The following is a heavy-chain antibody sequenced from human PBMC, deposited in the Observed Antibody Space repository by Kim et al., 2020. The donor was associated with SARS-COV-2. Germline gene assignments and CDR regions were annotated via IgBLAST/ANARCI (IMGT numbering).Heavy chain of an antibody. V-gene: IGHV4-59*01. CDR1: GGSITTYF. J-gene: IGHJ4*02. CDR3: LGGRPGYPFDY. D-gene: IGHD3-16*01. CDR2: IHYSGIS. Sequence: SETLSLTCTVSGGSITTYFWTWIRQPPGKGLEWIGNIHYSGISHYNPSLKSRISISIDTSKNQFSLKLNSVIAADTAVYYCLGGRPGYPFDYWGQGSLVTVSS.